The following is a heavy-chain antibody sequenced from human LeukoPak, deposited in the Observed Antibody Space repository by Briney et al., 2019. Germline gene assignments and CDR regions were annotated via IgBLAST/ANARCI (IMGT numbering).Heavy chain of an antibody. CDR2: IYTSGST. Sequence: SETLSLTCTVSGGSISSYYWSWIRQPAGKGLEWIGRIYTSGSTNYNPSLKSRVTMSVDTSKNQFSLKLSSVTAADTAVYYCARDIRGTAYYYYYMDVRGKGTTVTVSS. J-gene: IGHJ6*03. V-gene: IGHV4-4*07. D-gene: IGHD3-16*01. CDR3: ARDIRGTAYYYYYMDV. CDR1: GGSISSYY.